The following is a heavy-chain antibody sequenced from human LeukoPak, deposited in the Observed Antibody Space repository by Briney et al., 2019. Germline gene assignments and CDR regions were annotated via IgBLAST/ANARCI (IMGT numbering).Heavy chain of an antibody. V-gene: IGHV1-69*13. CDR3: ATDIAVAGIFDY. J-gene: IGHJ4*02. CDR1: GGTFISYA. CDR2: IIPIFGTA. D-gene: IGHD6-19*01. Sequence: ASVKVSCKASGGTFISYAISWVRQAPGQGLEWMGGIIPIFGTANYAQKFQGRVTITADESTSTAYMELSSLRSEDTAVYYCATDIAVAGIFDYWGQGTLVTVSS.